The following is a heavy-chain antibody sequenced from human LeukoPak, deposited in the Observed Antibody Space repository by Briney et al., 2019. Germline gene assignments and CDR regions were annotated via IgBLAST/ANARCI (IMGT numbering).Heavy chain of an antibody. CDR2: IYPGDSGT. Sequence: GESLKISCKGSGYTFTNYWIGWVRQMPGKGLEWMGIIYPGDSGTRYSPSFQGQVTISADKSITTAYLQWSSLKASDTATYYCARQGYSSSSRFDYWGQGTLVTVSS. CDR3: ARQGYSSSSRFDY. CDR1: GYTFTNYW. J-gene: IGHJ4*02. D-gene: IGHD6-6*01. V-gene: IGHV5-51*01.